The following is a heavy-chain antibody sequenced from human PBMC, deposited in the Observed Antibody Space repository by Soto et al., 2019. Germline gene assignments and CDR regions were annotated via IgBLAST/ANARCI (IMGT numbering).Heavy chain of an antibody. CDR2: MNPNSGET. CDR3: ARGADTAMGYDAFDI. Sequence: GASVKVSCKTSGYTFTDYDINWVRQATGQGLEWIGWMNPNSGETGYAQKFQGRVTMTRSASLSTAYMELSSLRSEDTAVYYCARGADTAMGYDAFDIWGQGTMVTVSS. D-gene: IGHD5-18*01. V-gene: IGHV1-8*01. CDR1: GYTFTDYD. J-gene: IGHJ3*02.